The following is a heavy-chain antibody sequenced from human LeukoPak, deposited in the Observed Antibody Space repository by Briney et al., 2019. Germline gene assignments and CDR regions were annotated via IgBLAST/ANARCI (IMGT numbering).Heavy chain of an antibody. D-gene: IGHD2-21*02. Sequence: GGSLRLSCVASGFTFSSYAMSWVRQAPGKGLEWVSAISRSGGNTYHADSVKGRFTISRDNSKNTLYLQMNSLRAEDTALYYCATDFCGGDCSSFDCWGQGTLVNVSS. CDR1: GFTFSSYA. J-gene: IGHJ4*02. CDR2: ISRSGGNT. V-gene: IGHV3-23*01. CDR3: ATDFCGGDCSSFDC.